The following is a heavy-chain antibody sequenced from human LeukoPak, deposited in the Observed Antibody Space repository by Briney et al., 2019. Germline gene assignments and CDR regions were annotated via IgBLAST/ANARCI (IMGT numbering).Heavy chain of an antibody. V-gene: IGHV3-9*01. CDR1: GFTLDDYA. CDR3: AKDIGSRGWYADY. D-gene: IGHD6-19*01. Sequence: PGGSLRLSCAASGFTLDDYAMHWLRQAPGKGLEWVSGISWHSGSIGYADSVKGRFTISRDNAKNSLYLQMNSLRAEDTALYYCAKDIGSRGWYADYWGQGTLVTVSS. J-gene: IGHJ4*02. CDR2: ISWHSGSI.